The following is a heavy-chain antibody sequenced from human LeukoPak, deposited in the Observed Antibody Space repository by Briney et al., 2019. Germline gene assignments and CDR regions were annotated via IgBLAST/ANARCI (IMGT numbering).Heavy chain of an antibody. CDR1: GFTFSSYW. D-gene: IGHD6-13*01. V-gene: IGHV3-74*01. Sequence: GGTLRLSCAASGFTFSSYWMHWVRQAPGKGLVWVSRINSDGSSTNYADSVKGRFTISRDNAKNTLYLQMNTLRAEDTAVYYCARRAAALGAFDYWGQGILATVSS. CDR3: ARRAAALGAFDY. J-gene: IGHJ4*02. CDR2: INSDGSST.